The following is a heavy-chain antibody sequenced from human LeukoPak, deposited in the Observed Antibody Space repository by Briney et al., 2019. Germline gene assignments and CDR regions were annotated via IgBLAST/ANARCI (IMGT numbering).Heavy chain of an antibody. D-gene: IGHD1-26*01. CDR2: IYSGGST. CDR3: AKFYTGSFPGGFDY. Sequence: GGSLRLPCAASGFTVSSNYMSWVRQAPGKGLEWVSVIYSGGSTYYADSVKGRFTISRDNSKNTLYLQMNSLRAEDTAVYYCAKFYTGSFPGGFDYWGQGTLVTVSS. V-gene: IGHV3-53*05. J-gene: IGHJ4*02. CDR1: GFTVSSNY.